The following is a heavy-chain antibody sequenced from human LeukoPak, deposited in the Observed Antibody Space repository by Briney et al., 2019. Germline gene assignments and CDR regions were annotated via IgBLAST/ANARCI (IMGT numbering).Heavy chain of an antibody. CDR3: ARSRARKTYCSSTSCSAGFDY. J-gene: IGHJ4*02. CDR2: ISGSGGST. V-gene: IGHV3-23*01. D-gene: IGHD2-2*01. Sequence: PGGSLRLSCAASGFTFSSYAMSWVRQAPGKGLEWVSAISGSGGSTYYADSVKGRFTISRDNSKNTLYLQMNSLRAEDTAVYYCARSRARKTYCSSTSCSAGFDYWGQGTLVTVSS. CDR1: GFTFSSYA.